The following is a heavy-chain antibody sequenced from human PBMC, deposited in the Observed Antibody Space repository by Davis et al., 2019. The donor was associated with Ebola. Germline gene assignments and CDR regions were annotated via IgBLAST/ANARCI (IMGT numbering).Heavy chain of an antibody. J-gene: IGHJ6*02. CDR3: AGGPWGATGTTGYFYYYGMDV. Sequence: ASVKVSCKASGYTFTSYVISWVRQAPGQGLEWMGWISAYNGNTNYAQKLQGRVTMTTDTSTSTANMELSSLRSEDTAVYYGAGGPWGATGTTGYFYYYGMDVWGQGTTVTVSS. V-gene: IGHV1-18*01. D-gene: IGHD1-1*01. CDR1: GYTFTSYV. CDR2: ISAYNGNT.